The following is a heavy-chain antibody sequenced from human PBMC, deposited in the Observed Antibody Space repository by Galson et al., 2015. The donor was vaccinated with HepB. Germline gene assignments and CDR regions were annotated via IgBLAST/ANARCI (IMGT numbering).Heavy chain of an antibody. CDR3: ARDRGEGYYYYYMDV. Sequence: SVKVSCKASGGTFSSYAISWVRQAPGQGLEWMGGIIPIFGTANYAQKFQGRVTITADESTSTAYMELSSLRSEDTAVYYCARDRGEGYYYYYMDVWGKGTTVTVSS. V-gene: IGHV1-69*13. J-gene: IGHJ6*03. CDR1: GGTFSSYA. D-gene: IGHD3-10*01. CDR2: IIPIFGTA.